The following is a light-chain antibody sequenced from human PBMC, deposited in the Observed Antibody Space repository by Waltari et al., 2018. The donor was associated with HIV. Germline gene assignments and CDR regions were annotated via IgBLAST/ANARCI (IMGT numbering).Light chain of an antibody. CDR3: QQYYSTLYT. Sequence: DIVMTQSPDSLSVSLGERVTIYCKSSQTVLYSSNNKNYLAWYQQKPGQPPKLLIYWASTRESGVPDRFSGSGSGTDFTLTISSLQAEDVAVYYCQQYYSTLYTFGQGTKLEIK. J-gene: IGKJ2*01. CDR2: WAS. V-gene: IGKV4-1*01. CDR1: QTVLYSSNNKNY.